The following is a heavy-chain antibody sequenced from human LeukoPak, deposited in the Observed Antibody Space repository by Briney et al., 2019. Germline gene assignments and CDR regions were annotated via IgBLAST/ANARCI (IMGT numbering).Heavy chain of an antibody. CDR3: ARHSGSFYFYYYMDV. D-gene: IGHD1-26*01. CDR1: GYSISSGYY. Sequence: PSETLSLTCTVSGYSISSGYYWGWIRQPPGKGLEWIGSIYHSGSTYYNPSLKSRVTISADTSKNQFSLKLSSVTAADTAVYYCARHSGSFYFYYYMDVWGKGTTVTVSS. CDR2: IYHSGST. J-gene: IGHJ6*03. V-gene: IGHV4-38-2*02.